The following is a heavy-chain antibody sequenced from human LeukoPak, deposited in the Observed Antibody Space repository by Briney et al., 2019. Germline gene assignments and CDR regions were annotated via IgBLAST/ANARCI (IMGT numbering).Heavy chain of an antibody. V-gene: IGHV4-59*01. J-gene: IGHJ4*02. CDR3: ARDTDTIFDY. CDR2: IHYSGST. CDR1: GGFISRYY. Sequence: SETLSLTCTVAGGFISRYYGSWIRHPPGRGLEWVGSIHYSGSTNINPSLKSQVTIPENTSKTQFSLRLSSVTAADTAVYYCARDTDTIFDYWGQGTLVTVSS. D-gene: IGHD3-3*01.